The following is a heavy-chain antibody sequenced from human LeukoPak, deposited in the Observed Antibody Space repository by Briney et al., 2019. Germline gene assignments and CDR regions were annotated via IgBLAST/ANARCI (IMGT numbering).Heavy chain of an antibody. V-gene: IGHV1-2*02. D-gene: IGHD2-2*02. J-gene: IGHJ4*02. CDR3: ARVGDIVVVPAAISY. CDR2: INPNSGGT. Sequence: ASVKVSCKASGYTFTGYYMHWVRQAPGQGLEWMGWINPNSGGTNYAQKFQGRVTMTRDTSISTAYMELSRLRSDDTAVYYCARVGDIVVVPAAISYWGQRTLVDVSS. CDR1: GYTFTGYY.